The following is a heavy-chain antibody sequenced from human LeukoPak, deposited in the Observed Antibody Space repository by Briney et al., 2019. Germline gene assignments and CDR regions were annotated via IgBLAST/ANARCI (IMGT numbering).Heavy chain of an antibody. Sequence: SETLSLTCTVSGGSISSYYWSWIRQPPGKGLEWIGYIYYSGSTNYNPSLKSRVTISVDTSKNQFSLKLSSVTAADTAVYYCARGVQLLFYGERFDPWGQGTLVTVSS. CDR3: ARGVQLLFYGERFDP. J-gene: IGHJ5*02. CDR2: IYYSGST. V-gene: IGHV4-59*01. CDR1: GGSISSYY. D-gene: IGHD2-2*01.